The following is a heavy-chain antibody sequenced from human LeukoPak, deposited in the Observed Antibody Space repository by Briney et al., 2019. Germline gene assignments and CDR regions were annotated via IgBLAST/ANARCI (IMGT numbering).Heavy chain of an antibody. Sequence: KPSETLSLTCAVYGGSFSGYYWSWIRQPPGKGLEWIGEINHSGSTNYNPSLKSRVTISVDTSKNQFSLKLSSVTAADTAVYYCARVTTVTLFDYWGQGTLVTVSS. CDR3: ARVTTVTLFDY. J-gene: IGHJ4*02. V-gene: IGHV4-34*01. CDR2: INHSGST. CDR1: GGSFSGYY. D-gene: IGHD4-17*01.